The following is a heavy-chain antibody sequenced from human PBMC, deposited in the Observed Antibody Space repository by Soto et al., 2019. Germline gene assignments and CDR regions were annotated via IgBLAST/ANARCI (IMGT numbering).Heavy chain of an antibody. D-gene: IGHD6-13*01. Sequence: QVQLVQSGAEVKKPGSPVKVSCKASGGTFSSYAISWVRQAPGQGLEWMGGIIPIFGTANYAQKFQGRVTITADESTSTAYMELSSLRSEDTAVYYCARAAAAGSGGTYYYYGMDVWGQGTTVTVSS. J-gene: IGHJ6*02. CDR1: GGTFSSYA. V-gene: IGHV1-69*01. CDR3: ARAAAAGSGGTYYYYGMDV. CDR2: IIPIFGTA.